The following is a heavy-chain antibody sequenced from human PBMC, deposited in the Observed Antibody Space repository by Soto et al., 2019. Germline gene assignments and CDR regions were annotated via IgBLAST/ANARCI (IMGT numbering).Heavy chain of an antibody. D-gene: IGHD1-1*01. CDR1: GFTFDGYA. CDR2: IEWNGGRM. V-gene: IGHV3-9*01. J-gene: IGHJ6*02. Sequence: EVQLAESGGGLVQPGRSLRLSCAAPGFTFDGYAMHWIRQPPGKGLEWVSGIEWNGGRMDYGDSVKGRFTISRDNAKNSLFLQMNSLRVEDTALYYCGKDLKPGGMDVWGQGTTVTVSS. CDR3: GKDLKPGGMDV.